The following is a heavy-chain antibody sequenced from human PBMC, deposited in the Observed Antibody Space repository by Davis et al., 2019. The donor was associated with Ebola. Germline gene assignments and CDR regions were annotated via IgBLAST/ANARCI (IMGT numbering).Heavy chain of an antibody. CDR3: ARQESLYGSADY. J-gene: IGHJ4*02. Sequence: GESLKISCKGSGYGFADYWIAWVRQTPAKGLAWMGIIYAGDSDTRYSPSFEGQVTISVDRSITTAYLQWSSLRASDTAIYYCARQESLYGSADYWGQGTLVTVSS. D-gene: IGHD2-15*01. V-gene: IGHV5-51*01. CDR2: IYAGDSDT. CDR1: GYGFADYW.